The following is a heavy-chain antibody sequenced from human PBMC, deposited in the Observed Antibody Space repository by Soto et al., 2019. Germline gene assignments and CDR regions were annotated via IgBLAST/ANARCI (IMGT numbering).Heavy chain of an antibody. Sequence: ASVKVSCKASGGTFSSYASSCVRQDTGQGLEWMGGIIPIFGTANYAQKFQGRVTITADESTSTAYMELSSLRSEDTAVYYCARSPSNPTEYYFDYWGQGTLVTVSS. CDR2: IIPIFGTA. D-gene: IGHD4-4*01. CDR1: GGTFSSYA. CDR3: ARSPSNPTEYYFDY. V-gene: IGHV1-69*13. J-gene: IGHJ4*02.